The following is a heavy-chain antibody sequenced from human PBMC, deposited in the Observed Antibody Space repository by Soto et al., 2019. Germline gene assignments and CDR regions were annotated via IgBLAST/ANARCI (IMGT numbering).Heavy chain of an antibody. CDR2: ISYDGSNK. CDR1: GFTFSSYA. CDR3: ARDGVVVTATIREPYRMDV. D-gene: IGHD2-21*02. J-gene: IGHJ6*02. Sequence: QVQLVESGGGVVQPGRSLRLSCAASGFTFSSYAMHWVRQAPGKGLEWVAVISYDGSNKYYADSVKGRFTISRDNSKNTLYLQMNSLRAEDTAVYYCARDGVVVTATIREPYRMDVWGQGTTVTVSS. V-gene: IGHV3-30-3*01.